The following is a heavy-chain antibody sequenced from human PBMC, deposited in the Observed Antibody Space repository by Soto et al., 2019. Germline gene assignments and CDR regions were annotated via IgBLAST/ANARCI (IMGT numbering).Heavy chain of an antibody. D-gene: IGHD2-15*01. CDR1: GYTFSSYV. CDR2: INAGNGDT. CDR3: ARGIATGQLDP. V-gene: IGHV1-3*01. J-gene: IGHJ5*02. Sequence: ASVKVSCKASGYTFSSYVMHWVRQAPGQGLDWMGWINAGNGDTKYSQKFQGRVIITRDTSASTAYMDLSSLRSEDTAVYYCARGIATGQLDPWGQGTLVTVSS.